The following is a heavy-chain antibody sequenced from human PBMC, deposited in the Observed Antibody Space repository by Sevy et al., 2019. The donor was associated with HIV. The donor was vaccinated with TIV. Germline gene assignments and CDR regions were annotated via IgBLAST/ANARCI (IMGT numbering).Heavy chain of an antibody. V-gene: IGHV1-3*01. Sequence: ASVKVSCKASGYTFTSYAIHWVRQAPGQRLEWMGRINPGNGNTKYSQKFQGRVTITRDTSASTTYMELSSLRSEDTAVYYWARSVIPTAIFDYWGRGTLVTVSS. J-gene: IGHJ4*02. D-gene: IGHD2-2*01. CDR1: GYTFTSYA. CDR3: ARSVIPTAIFDY. CDR2: INPGNGNT.